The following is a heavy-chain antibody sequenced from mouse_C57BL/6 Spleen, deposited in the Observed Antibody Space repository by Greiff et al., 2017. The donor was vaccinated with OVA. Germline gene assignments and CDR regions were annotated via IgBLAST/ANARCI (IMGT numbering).Heavy chain of an antibody. CDR3: AGRKNDGFDY. Sequence: VQLQQPGAELVKPGASVKLSCKASGYTFTSYWMHWVKQRPGQGLEWIGRIDPSDSDTNYNQKFKGKATLTVDTSSSTAYMQLSSLTSEDSAVYYCAGRKNDGFDYWGQGTTLTVSS. V-gene: IGHV1-69*02. D-gene: IGHD2-3*01. CDR1: GYTFTSYW. CDR2: IDPSDSDT. J-gene: IGHJ2*01.